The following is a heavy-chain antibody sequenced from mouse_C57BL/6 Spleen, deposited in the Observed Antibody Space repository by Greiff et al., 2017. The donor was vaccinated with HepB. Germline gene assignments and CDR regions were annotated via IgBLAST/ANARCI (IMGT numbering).Heavy chain of an antibody. V-gene: IGHV2-2*01. CDR3: ARSLYSNSGWCAY. J-gene: IGHJ3*01. D-gene: IGHD2-5*01. Sequence: VQGVESGPGLVQPSQSLSITCTVSGFSLTSYGVHWVRQSPGKGLEWLGVIWSGGSTDYNAAFISRLSISKDNSKSQVFFKMNSLQADDTAIYYSARSLYSNSGWCAYWGQGNWVTVSA. CDR2: IWSGGST. CDR1: GFSLTSYG.